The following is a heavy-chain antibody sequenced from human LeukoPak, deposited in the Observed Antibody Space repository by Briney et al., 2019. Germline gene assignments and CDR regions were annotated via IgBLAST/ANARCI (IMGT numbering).Heavy chain of an antibody. V-gene: IGHV4-34*01. CDR1: GGSLSGHH. J-gene: IGHJ4*02. CDR2: INYSEST. Sequence: SETLSLTCAVYGGSLSGHHWTWIRQSPGKRLEWIGEINYSESTQYNPSLESRVTISVDTSKTQFSLKLSSVTAADTAVYYCVLVPPPYTQHFWGQGALVTVSS. CDR3: VLVPPPYTQHF. D-gene: IGHD3-16*01.